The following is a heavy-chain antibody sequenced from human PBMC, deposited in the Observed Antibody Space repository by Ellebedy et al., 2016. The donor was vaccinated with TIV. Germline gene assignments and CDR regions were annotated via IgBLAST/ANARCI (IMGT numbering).Heavy chain of an antibody. Sequence: PGGSLRLSCAASGFTFSSYGMHWVRQAPGKGLEWGAVIWNDGSNKKNADSVKGRFNISRDNSKNTLYLQMDNLGAEDTAVYYCAKERHSRWVGPTYFDYWGQGTLVTVSS. CDR1: GFTFSSYG. V-gene: IGHV3-30*02. D-gene: IGHD1-26*01. CDR3: AKERHSRWVGPTYFDY. J-gene: IGHJ4*02. CDR2: IWNDGSNK.